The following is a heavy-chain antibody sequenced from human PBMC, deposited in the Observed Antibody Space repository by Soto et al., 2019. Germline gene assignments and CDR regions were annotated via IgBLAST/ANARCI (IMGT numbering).Heavy chain of an antibody. V-gene: IGHV1-69*01. J-gene: IGHJ4*02. CDR1: GGTFSSYA. Sequence: QVQLVQSGAEVKKPGSSVKVSCKASGGTFSSYAISWVRQAPGQGLEWMGGIIPIFGTANYAQKFQGRVTITADESTSTAHMELSSLRSEDTAVYYCARGSIAARPALYYFDYWGQGTLVTVSS. CDR2: IIPIFGTA. D-gene: IGHD6-6*01. CDR3: ARGSIAARPALYYFDY.